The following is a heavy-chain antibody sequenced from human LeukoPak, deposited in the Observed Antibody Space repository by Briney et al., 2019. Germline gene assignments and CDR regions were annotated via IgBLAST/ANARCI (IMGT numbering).Heavy chain of an antibody. D-gene: IGHD3-10*01. CDR1: GFTFSSYA. CDR3: ARDGLIWFGELLSYWFDP. J-gene: IGHJ5*02. V-gene: IGHV3-30-3*01. CDR2: ISYDGSNK. Sequence: GGSLRLSCAASGFTFSSYAMHWVRQAPGKGLEWVAVISYDGSNKYYADSVKGRFTISRDNSKNTLYLQMNSLRAEDTAVYYCARDGLIWFGELLSYWFDPWGQGTLVTVSS.